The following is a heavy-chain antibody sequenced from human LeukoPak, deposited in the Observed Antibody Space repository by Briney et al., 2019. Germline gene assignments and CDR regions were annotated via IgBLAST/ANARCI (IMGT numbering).Heavy chain of an antibody. CDR2: MNPNSGNT. CDR1: GYTFTSYD. CDR3: ARGRLEIFGVVAMWGYYYYMDV. J-gene: IGHJ6*03. Sequence: ASVKVSCKASGYTFTSYDINWVRQATGQGLEWMGWMNPNSGNTGYAQKFQGRVTMTRNTSISTAYMELSSLRSEDTAVYYCARGRLEIFGVVAMWGYYYYMDVWGKGTTVTVSS. D-gene: IGHD3-3*01. V-gene: IGHV1-8*01.